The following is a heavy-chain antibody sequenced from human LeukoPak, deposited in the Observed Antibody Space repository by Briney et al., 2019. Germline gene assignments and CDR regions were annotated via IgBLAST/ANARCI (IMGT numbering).Heavy chain of an antibody. D-gene: IGHD2-15*01. V-gene: IGHV3-23*01. CDR2: FSGSGGST. Sequence: PGGSLRLSCAAWGFTLSRYAMSGVRQAPGKGVEGVSAFSGSGGSTYYADSVKGRFTISRDNAKSTLYLQMNSLRAEDSAVYYCANRVVVPGYYYGMDVWGQGTTVTVSS. CDR1: GFTLSRYA. CDR3: ANRVVVPGYYYGMDV. J-gene: IGHJ6*02.